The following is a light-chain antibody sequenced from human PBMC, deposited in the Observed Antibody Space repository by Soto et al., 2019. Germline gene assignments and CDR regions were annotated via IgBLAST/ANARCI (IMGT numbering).Light chain of an antibody. V-gene: IGLV1-40*01. Sequence: QSVLTQPPSVSGAPGQRVTISCTGSSSNIGAGYNVHWYQQLPGTAPKLLVYGNNNRPAGVPDRCSGSKSGTSASLAITTLQAEDEADYYCQSYDSSLSVVFGGGTKLTVL. CDR2: GNN. J-gene: IGLJ2*01. CDR3: QSYDSSLSVV. CDR1: SSNIGAGYN.